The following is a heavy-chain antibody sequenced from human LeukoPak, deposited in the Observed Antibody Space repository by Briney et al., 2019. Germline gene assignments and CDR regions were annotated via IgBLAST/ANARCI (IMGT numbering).Heavy chain of an antibody. V-gene: IGHV4-34*01. CDR2: INHSGST. Sequence: SETLSLTCAVYGGSFSGYYWSWIRQPPGKGLEWLGEINHSGSTNYNPSLKSRVTISVDTSKNQFSLKLSSVTAADTAVYYCARRRYYYGSGSSPFDYWGQGTLVTVSS. D-gene: IGHD3-10*01. J-gene: IGHJ4*02. CDR3: ARRRYYYGSGSSPFDY. CDR1: GGSFSGYY.